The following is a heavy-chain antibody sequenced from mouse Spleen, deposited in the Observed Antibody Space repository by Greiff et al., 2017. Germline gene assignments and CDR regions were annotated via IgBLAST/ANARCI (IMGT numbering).Heavy chain of an antibody. CDR1: GYTFTDYE. CDR3: TRADDYSSWFAY. D-gene: IGHD2-4*01. J-gene: IGHJ3*01. V-gene: IGHV1-15*01. CDR2: IDPETGGT. Sequence: VQVVESGAELVRPGASVTLSCKASGYTFTDYEMHWVKQTPVHGLEWIGAIDPETGGTAYNQKFKGKAILTADKSSSTAYMELRSLTSEDSAVYYCTRADDYSSWFAYWGQGTLVTVSA.